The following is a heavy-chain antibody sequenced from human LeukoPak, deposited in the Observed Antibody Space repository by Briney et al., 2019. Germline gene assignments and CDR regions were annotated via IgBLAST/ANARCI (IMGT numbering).Heavy chain of an antibody. J-gene: IGHJ5*02. CDR3: ARDPSAQGVLRYFDWSPINWFDP. CDR2: INDGGST. Sequence: QPSETLSLTCAVSGYSISSGYYWCWIRQPPGKGQGGIGSINDGGSTYYNPSLKSRFTISVDTSKTQFTLKLSSVTAADTAVYYCARDPSAQGVLRYFDWSPINWFDPWGQGTLVTVSS. CDR1: GYSISSGYY. V-gene: IGHV4-38-2*02. D-gene: IGHD3-9*01.